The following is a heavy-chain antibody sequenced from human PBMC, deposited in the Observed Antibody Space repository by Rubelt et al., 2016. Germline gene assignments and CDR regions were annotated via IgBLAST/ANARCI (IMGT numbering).Heavy chain of an antibody. V-gene: IGHV3-7*01. Sequence: RGLEYVALIDQVGNQKLYVDPVRGRFTISRDNVKNSLYLQMNSLRDEDTAVYYCARGTGPAHWRVDYWGQGTLVAVSS. D-gene: IGHD1/OR15-1a*01. J-gene: IGHJ4*02. CDR2: IDQVGNQK. CDR3: ARGTGPAHWRVDY.